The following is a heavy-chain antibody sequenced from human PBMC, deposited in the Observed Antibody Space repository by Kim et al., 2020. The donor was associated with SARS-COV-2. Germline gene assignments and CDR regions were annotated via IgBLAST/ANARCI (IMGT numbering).Heavy chain of an antibody. CDR3: ARGVGYSGYEAAFDI. D-gene: IGHD5-12*01. Sequence: SETLSLTCTVSGGSISSYYWSWIRQPPGKGLEWIGYIYYSGSTNYNPSLKSRVTISVDTSKNQFSLKLSSVTAADTAVYYCARGVGYSGYEAAFDIWGQGTMVAVSS. J-gene: IGHJ3*02. V-gene: IGHV4-59*13. CDR1: GGSISSYY. CDR2: IYYSGST.